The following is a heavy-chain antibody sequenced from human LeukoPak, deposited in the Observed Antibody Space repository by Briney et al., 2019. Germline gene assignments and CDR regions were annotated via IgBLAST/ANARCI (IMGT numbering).Heavy chain of an antibody. CDR1: GFTFSTYG. D-gene: IGHD3-9*01. J-gene: IGHJ5*02. Sequence: GGTLRLSCEASGFTFSTYGMSWARQAPGKGLEWVSAISGSGGSTYYADSVKGRVTISRDNSKNTLYLQMNSLRAEDTAVYYCTRRVRYFDSSVENWFDPWGQGTLVTASS. CDR2: ISGSGGST. V-gene: IGHV3-23*01. CDR3: TRRVRYFDSSVENWFDP.